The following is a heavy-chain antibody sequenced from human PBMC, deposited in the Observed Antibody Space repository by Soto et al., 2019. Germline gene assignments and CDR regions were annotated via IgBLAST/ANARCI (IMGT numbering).Heavy chain of an antibody. V-gene: IGHV3-66*01. Sequence: EVQLVESGGGLVQPGGSLRLSCAASGFTVSSNSMTWVRQAPGKGLEWVSVIYSGGGTYHADSVKGRFTISRDTAKNTLYLQMNSLRTDDTAVYYCARGWNEQNDYWGQGTLVTVAS. J-gene: IGHJ4*02. D-gene: IGHD1-1*01. CDR3: ARGWNEQNDY. CDR1: GFTVSSNS. CDR2: IYSGGGT.